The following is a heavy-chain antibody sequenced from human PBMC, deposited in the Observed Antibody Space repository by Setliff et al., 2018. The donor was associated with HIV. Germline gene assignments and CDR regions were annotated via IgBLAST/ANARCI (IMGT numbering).Heavy chain of an antibody. D-gene: IGHD3-22*01. Sequence: PSETLSLTCTVSGGSISSYYWSWIRQPPGKGLEWIGYIYTSGSTNYNPSLKSRVTISVDTSKNQFSLKLSSVTAADTAVYYCARGLSFYDPGGFDYWGQGPLVTVSS. V-gene: IGHV4-4*09. J-gene: IGHJ4*02. CDR3: ARGLSFYDPGGFDY. CDR1: GGSISSYY. CDR2: IYTSGST.